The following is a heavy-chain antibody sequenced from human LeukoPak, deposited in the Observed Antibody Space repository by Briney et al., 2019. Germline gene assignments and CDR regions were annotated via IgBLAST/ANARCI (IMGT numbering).Heavy chain of an antibody. Sequence: PGGSLRLSCEASGFTFGRSAMTWVRQTPGKGLEWFSSISSSGNTYYADSVKGRFTISRDNSKNLVNLQMNSLRAEDTAIHYCVKGRMSEDGLDFWGQGSLVTVSS. D-gene: IGHD5-24*01. V-gene: IGHV3-23*01. CDR3: VKGRMSEDGLDF. CDR2: ISSSGNT. CDR1: GFTFGRSA. J-gene: IGHJ4*02.